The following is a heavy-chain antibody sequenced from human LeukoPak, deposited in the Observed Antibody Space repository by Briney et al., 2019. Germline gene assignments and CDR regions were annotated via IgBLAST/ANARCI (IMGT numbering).Heavy chain of an antibody. J-gene: IGHJ4*02. CDR2: IYYSGST. Sequence: SETLSLTCTVSGGSISSGGYYWSWIRQHPGKGLEWIGYIYYSGSTYYNPFLKSRVTISVDTSKNQFSLKLSSVTAADTAVYYCARVDCSGGSCYSDYWGQGTLVTVSS. V-gene: IGHV4-31*03. CDR3: ARVDCSGGSCYSDY. D-gene: IGHD2-15*01. CDR1: GGSISSGGYY.